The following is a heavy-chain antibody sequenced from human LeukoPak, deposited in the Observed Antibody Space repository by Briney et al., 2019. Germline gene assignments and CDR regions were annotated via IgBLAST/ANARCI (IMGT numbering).Heavy chain of an antibody. Sequence: VGCLRLSCAASGFTFSGDGMRCVRQAPGKGLEWIAYIRYDESNNYYADSVTGRFTISRDNSKNTLYLQMNSLRAEDTAVYYCAKNDYWGQGTVATVTA. V-gene: IGHV3-30*02. CDR2: IRYDESNN. CDR1: GFTFSGDG. J-gene: IGHJ4*02. CDR3: AKNDY.